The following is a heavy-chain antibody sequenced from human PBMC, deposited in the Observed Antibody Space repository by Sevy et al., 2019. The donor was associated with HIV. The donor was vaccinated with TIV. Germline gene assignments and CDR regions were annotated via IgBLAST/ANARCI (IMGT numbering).Heavy chain of an antibody. J-gene: IGHJ4*02. V-gene: IGHV1-18*01. D-gene: IGHD2-2*01. Sequence: ASVKVSCRASGYTFRSYGISWVRQAPGQGLEWMGWISPYTGDTDFAQKVQGRISMTSDTSTSTADMGLRSLGSDDTAVYYCARDKPQGVVVLPGAMWGGVDYWGQGTLVTVSS. CDR3: ARDKPQGVVVLPGAMWGGVDY. CDR2: ISPYTGDT. CDR1: GYTFRSYG.